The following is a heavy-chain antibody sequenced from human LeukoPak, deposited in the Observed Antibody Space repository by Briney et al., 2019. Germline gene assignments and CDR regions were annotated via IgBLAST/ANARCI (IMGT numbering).Heavy chain of an antibody. D-gene: IGHD4-17*01. CDR2: IYSSGST. V-gene: IGHV4-4*07. CDR1: GGSISSHY. Sequence: PSETLSLTCNVSGGSISSHYWSWIRQPAGKGLEWIGHIYSSGSTIYNPPLKSRVTISVDKSKNQFSLKLSSVTAADTAVYYCARDDTTVTTLSNYYYMDVWGKGTTVTVSS. J-gene: IGHJ6*03. CDR3: ARDDTTVTTLSNYYYMDV.